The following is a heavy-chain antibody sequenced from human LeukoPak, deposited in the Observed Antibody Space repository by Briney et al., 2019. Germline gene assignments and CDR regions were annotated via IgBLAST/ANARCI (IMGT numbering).Heavy chain of an antibody. D-gene: IGHD2-2*03. CDR3: ARLDIVLS. CDR1: GFTFRNYA. V-gene: IGHV3-30-3*01. CDR2: ISYDGSNK. J-gene: IGHJ5*02. Sequence: GGSLRLSCAASGFTFRNYAMHWVRQAPGKGPEWVAVISYDGSNKYYADSVKGRFTISRDDSKNTLYLQMNSLTAEDTAMYYCARLDIVLSWGQGALVTVSS.